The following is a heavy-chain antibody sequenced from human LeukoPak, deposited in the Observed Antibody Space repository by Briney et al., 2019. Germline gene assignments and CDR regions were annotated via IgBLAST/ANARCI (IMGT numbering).Heavy chain of an antibody. V-gene: IGHV4-59*12. J-gene: IGHJ3*02. CDR2: IYYSGST. Sequence: SETLSLTCTVSGGSISSYYWSWIRQPPGKGLEWIGYIYYSGSTNYNPSLKSRVTISVDTSKNQFSLKVRSVTAADTAVYYCGRDSSDGPTFEIWGQGTMVTVSS. CDR3: GRDSSDGPTFEI. CDR1: GGSISSYY.